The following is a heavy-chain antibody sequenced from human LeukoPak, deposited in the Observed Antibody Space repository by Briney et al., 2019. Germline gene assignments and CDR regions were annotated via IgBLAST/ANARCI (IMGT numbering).Heavy chain of an antibody. V-gene: IGHV1-18*04. Sequence: ASVKVSCKASGYTFTGYYMHWVRQAPGQGLEWMGWISAYTGNTNYAPKFQDRLSMSTDTSTSTAYMELRSLRSEDTAVYFCARSSSIAVGTDYWGQGTLVTVSS. CDR1: GYTFTGYY. CDR3: ARSSSIAVGTDY. D-gene: IGHD6-19*01. J-gene: IGHJ4*02. CDR2: ISAYTGNT.